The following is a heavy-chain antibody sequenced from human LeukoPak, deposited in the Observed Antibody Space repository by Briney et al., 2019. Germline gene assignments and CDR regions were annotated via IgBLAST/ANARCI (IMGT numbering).Heavy chain of an antibody. J-gene: IGHJ6*02. CDR3: ARDGLAAAGTRYYYYGMGV. D-gene: IGHD6-13*01. CDR1: GGSISSYY. CDR2: IYYSGST. V-gene: IGHV4-59*12. Sequence: SETLSLTCTVSGGSISSYYWSWIRQPPGKGLEWIGSIYYSGSTYYNPSLKSRVTVSVDTSKNQFSLKLSSVTAADTAVYYCARDGLAAAGTRYYYYGMGVWGQGTTVTVSS.